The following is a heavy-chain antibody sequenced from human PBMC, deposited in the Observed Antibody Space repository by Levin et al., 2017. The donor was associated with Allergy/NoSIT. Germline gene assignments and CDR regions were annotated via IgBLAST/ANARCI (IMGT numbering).Heavy chain of an antibody. CDR1: GYIFSRYY. D-gene: IGHD4/OR15-4a*01. J-gene: IGHJ4*02. V-gene: IGHV1-46*01. CDR2: INPDSGRS. Sequence: ASVKVSCEASGYIFSRYYIYWVRQAPGQGLEWMGMINPDSGRSTYAQRFQGRLTMTRDTSTNTVYMELSSLRSEDTAFYYCARDLQGATILALGYWGQGILVTVSS. CDR3: ARDLQGATILALGY.